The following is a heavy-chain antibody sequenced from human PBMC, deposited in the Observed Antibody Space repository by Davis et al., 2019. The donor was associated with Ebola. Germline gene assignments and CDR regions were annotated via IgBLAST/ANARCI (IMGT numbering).Heavy chain of an antibody. D-gene: IGHD6-19*01. Sequence: GESLKISCKGSGYSFTSYWIGWVRQMPGKGLEWMGIIYPTSSETRYSPSFQGQVTISVDKSISTAYLQWSSLKASDTAMYYCASPSAVTRDDPFDIWGQGTMVSVSS. CDR3: ASPSAVTRDDPFDI. CDR2: IYPTSSET. J-gene: IGHJ3*02. V-gene: IGHV5-51*01. CDR1: GYSFTSYW.